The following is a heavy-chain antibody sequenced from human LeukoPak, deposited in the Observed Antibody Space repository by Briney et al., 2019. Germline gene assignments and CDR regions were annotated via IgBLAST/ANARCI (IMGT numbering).Heavy chain of an antibody. CDR1: GGSISSSSYY. D-gene: IGHD6-13*01. J-gene: IGHJ5*02. CDR2: IYYSGST. V-gene: IGHV4-39*01. Sequence: SETLSLTCTVSGGSISSSSYYWGWIRQPPGKGLEWIGGIYYSGSTYYNPSLKSRVTISVDTSKNQFSLKLSSVTAADTAVYYCARTGYSSNWSDNWFDPWGQGTLVTVTS. CDR3: ARTGYSSNWSDNWFDP.